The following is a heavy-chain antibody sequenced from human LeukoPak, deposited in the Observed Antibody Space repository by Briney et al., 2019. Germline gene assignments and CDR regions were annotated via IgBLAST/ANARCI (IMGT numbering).Heavy chain of an antibody. V-gene: IGHV3-74*01. Sequence: PGGSLRLSCAASGFTFSSYWMHWVRQAPGKGLMWVSGINTDGSSTSYADSVKGRFTISRDNAKNTLFLQMNSLRAEDTAVYYCYGAYAEHWGQGTLVTVSS. D-gene: IGHD3-16*01. CDR2: INTDGSST. CDR1: GFTFSSYW. CDR3: YGAYAEH. J-gene: IGHJ1*01.